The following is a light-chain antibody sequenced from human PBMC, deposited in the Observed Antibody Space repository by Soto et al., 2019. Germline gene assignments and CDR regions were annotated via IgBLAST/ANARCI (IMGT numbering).Light chain of an antibody. V-gene: IGLV2-14*01. CDR1: SSAVDAYTY. J-gene: IGLJ2*01. Sequence: QSALSQPASVSGSPGQSITISCTGISSAVDAYTYVSWYQQHPGKAPKLMIYEVTNRPSGVSNRFSGSKSGNTASLTISGLQAEDEADYFCSSYTSRSSYVVFGGGTKLTVL. CDR3: SSYTSRSSYVV. CDR2: EVT.